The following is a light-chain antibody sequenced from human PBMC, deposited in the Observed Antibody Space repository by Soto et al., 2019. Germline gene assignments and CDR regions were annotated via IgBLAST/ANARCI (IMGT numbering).Light chain of an antibody. CDR3: QQYGTAPRYT. Sequence: ELVLTQSPGTLSLSPGEGATLSCWASQSVSSSYLAWYQQKPGQAPRLLIYGASSRATGIPDRFSGSGSGTDFTLTISRLEPEDFAVYYCQQYGTAPRYTFGQGTRLEIK. CDR1: QSVSSSY. J-gene: IGKJ5*01. CDR2: GAS. V-gene: IGKV3-20*01.